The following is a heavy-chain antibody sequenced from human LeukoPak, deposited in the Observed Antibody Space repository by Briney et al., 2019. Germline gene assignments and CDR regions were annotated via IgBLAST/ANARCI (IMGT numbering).Heavy chain of an antibody. V-gene: IGHV4-34*01. J-gene: IGHJ4*02. Sequence: SETLSLTCAVYGGSFSGYYWSWSRQPPGKGLEWSGEINNSGRTNYNPSLKSRVTISVDTSKNQFSLKLSSVTAADTAVYYCARGKSENVDTAMVQTDPYYFDYWGQGTLVTVSS. CDR1: GGSFSGYY. CDR2: INNSGRT. CDR3: ARGKSENVDTAMVQTDPYYFDY. D-gene: IGHD5-18*01.